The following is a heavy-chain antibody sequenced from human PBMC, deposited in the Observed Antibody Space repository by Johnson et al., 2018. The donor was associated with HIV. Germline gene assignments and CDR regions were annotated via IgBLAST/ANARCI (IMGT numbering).Heavy chain of an antibody. D-gene: IGHD1-26*01. Sequence: VQLVESGGGVVQPGGSLRLSCAASGFTFSSYAMSWVRQAPGKGLEWVSAISGSGGSTYYADSVKGRFTISRDNSKNTLYRQMTSLKTEDTAVYYCTTDPFVGATYAFDIWGQGTMVTVSS. J-gene: IGHJ3*02. CDR3: TTDPFVGATYAFDI. CDR1: GFTFSSYA. CDR2: ISGSGGST. V-gene: IGHV3-23*04.